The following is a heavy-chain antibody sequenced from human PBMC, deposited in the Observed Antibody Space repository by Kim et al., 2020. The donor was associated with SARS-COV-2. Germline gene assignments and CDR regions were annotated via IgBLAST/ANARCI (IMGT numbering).Heavy chain of an antibody. CDR2: IYPGDSDTSYSP. CDR3: VRDLGTVISPHVDY. J-gene: IGHJ4*02. Sequence: GESLKISCKGSVDSFTNYWIAWVRQMPGKGLEWMGTIYPGDSDTSYSPRYSTSFQGQVTISADKFISTAYLQWSSLKASDTAMYYCVRDLGTVISPHVDYWRQGTLVTVSP. V-gene: IGHV5-51*01. D-gene: IGHD2-21*02. CDR1: VDSFTNYW.